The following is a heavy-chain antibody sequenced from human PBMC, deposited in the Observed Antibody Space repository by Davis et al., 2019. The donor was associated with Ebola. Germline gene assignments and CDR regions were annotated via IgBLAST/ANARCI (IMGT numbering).Heavy chain of an antibody. CDR1: GFTFSDYY. CDR2: ISSSGSTI. CDR3: ARVLSYYYGSGTVRGYGMDV. V-gene: IGHV3-11*04. J-gene: IGHJ6*02. Sequence: GESLKISCAASGFTFSDYYMSWIRQAPGKGLEWVSYISSSGSTIYYADSVKGRFTISRDNAKNSLYLQMNSLRAEDTAVYYCARVLSYYYGSGTVRGYGMDVWGQGTTVTVSS. D-gene: IGHD3-10*01.